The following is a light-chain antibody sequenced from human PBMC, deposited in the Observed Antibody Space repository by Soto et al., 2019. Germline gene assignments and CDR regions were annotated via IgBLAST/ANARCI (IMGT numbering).Light chain of an antibody. Sequence: NFMLTQPHSVSESPGKTVTISCTRSSGSIAGYYVQWYQQRPDSAPTTVIYEDSQRPSGVPDRFSGSIDRPSNSASLTISTLKPEDEADYFCQSYDSNDHVVFGGGTQ. V-gene: IGLV6-57*04. CDR3: QSYDSNDHVV. CDR2: EDS. CDR1: SGSIAGYY. J-gene: IGLJ2*01.